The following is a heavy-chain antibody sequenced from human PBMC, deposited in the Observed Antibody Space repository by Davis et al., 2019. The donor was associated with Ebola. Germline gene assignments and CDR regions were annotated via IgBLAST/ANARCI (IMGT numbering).Heavy chain of an antibody. CDR1: GFTFSSYW. CDR2: IKQDGSEK. CDR3: ARDADIVVVVAAPLYFDY. D-gene: IGHD2-15*01. Sequence: GESLKISCAASGFTFSSYWMSWVRQAPGKGLEWVANIKQDGSEKYYADSVKGRFTISRDNAKNSLYLQMNSLRAEDTAVYYCARDADIVVVVAAPLYFDYWGQGTLVTVSS. J-gene: IGHJ4*02. V-gene: IGHV3-7*03.